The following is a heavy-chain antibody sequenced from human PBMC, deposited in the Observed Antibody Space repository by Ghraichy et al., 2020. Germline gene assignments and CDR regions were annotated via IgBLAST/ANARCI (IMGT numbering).Heavy chain of an antibody. CDR3: AKIRGGMYGDYGGGY. V-gene: IGHV3-23*01. CDR1: GFTFISYA. CDR2: ISGSGDST. Sequence: LSLTCAASGFTFISYAMSWVRQAPGKGLEWVSGISGSGDSTYYADSVKGRFTISRDNSKNTLSLRMNSLRAEDTAVYYCAKIRGGMYGDYGGGYWGQGTLVTVSS. D-gene: IGHD4-17*01. J-gene: IGHJ4*02.